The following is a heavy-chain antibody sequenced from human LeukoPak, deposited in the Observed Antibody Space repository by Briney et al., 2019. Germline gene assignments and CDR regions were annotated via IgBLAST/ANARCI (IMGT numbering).Heavy chain of an antibody. J-gene: IGHJ4*02. CDR2: ISASGGNT. V-gene: IGHV3-23*01. CDR3: AKHLVGARTFEY. Sequence: GGSLRLSCAASGLIFTSYAMSWVRQAPGKGLEWVTVISASGGNTYYADSVKGRFTISRDNSKNTLYLQLNSLRAEDTAEYYCAKHLVGARTFEYWGQGTLVTVSS. D-gene: IGHD1-26*01. CDR1: GLIFTSYA.